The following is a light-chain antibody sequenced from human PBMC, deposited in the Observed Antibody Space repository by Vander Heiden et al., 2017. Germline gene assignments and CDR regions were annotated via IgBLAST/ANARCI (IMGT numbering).Light chain of an antibody. J-gene: IGKJ4*01. V-gene: IGKV1-39*01. CDR1: QSISSY. CDR2: AAS. Sequence: DIQMTQSPSSLSASVGDRVTITCRASQSISSYLNWYQQKPGKAPKLLIYAASNLQSGVPSRFSGSGSGTDFTLTISSLQPEDFATYYGQQSYSTPPTFGGGTKVEIK. CDR3: QQSYSTPPT.